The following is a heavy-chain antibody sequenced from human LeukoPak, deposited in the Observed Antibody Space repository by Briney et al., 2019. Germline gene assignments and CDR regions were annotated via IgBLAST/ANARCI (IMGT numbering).Heavy chain of an antibody. CDR1: GFTFSSYA. V-gene: IGHV3-23*01. CDR3: AKAYYYDSSGYSAYFDY. D-gene: IGHD3-22*01. J-gene: IGHJ4*02. CDR2: ISGSGGST. Sequence: GGSLRLSCAASGFTFSSYAMSWARQAPGKGLEWVSAISGSGGSTYYADSVKGRFTISRDNSKNTLYLQMNSLRAEDTAVYYCAKAYYYDSSGYSAYFDYWGQGTLVTVSS.